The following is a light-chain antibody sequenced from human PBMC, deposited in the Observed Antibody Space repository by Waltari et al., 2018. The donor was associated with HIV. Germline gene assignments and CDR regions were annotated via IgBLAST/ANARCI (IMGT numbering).Light chain of an antibody. V-gene: IGKV1-5*03. J-gene: IGKJ4*01. CDR3: QQYHTYPLT. Sequence: DIQMTQSPSTLSASVGDRVTITCRASQSISSWLAWYQQKPGKAPRFLIHKASSVESGVPSRFSGSGSGTEFTLTISSLQPNDFATYYCQQYHTYPLTFGGGTKVEIK. CDR1: QSISSW. CDR2: KAS.